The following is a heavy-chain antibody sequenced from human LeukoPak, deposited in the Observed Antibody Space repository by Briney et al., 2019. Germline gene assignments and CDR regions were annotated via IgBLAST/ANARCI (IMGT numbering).Heavy chain of an antibody. CDR2: IYYSGST. D-gene: IGHD3-16*01. J-gene: IGHJ4*02. CDR3: ARDLGGGYFDY. V-gene: IGHV4-59*01. CDR1: GGSISRYY. Sequence: PSDTLSLTCTVSGGSISRYYWSWIRQPPGKGLEWIGYIYYSGSTNYNPSLKRRVTISVDTSKNQFSVKLSSVTAADTAVYYCARDLGGGYFDYWGQGTLVSVSS.